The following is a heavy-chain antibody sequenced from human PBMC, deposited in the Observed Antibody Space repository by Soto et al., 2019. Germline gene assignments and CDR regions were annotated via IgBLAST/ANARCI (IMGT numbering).Heavy chain of an antibody. J-gene: IGHJ3*02. CDR2: ISAYNGNT. Sequence: VEVACKSCGYRLNIYVISGALKDPGQGLEWMGWISAYNGNTNYAQKLQGRVTMTTDTSTSTAYMELRSLRSDDTAVYYCARDFNSIRVYYYDSSGYYQDDAFDIWGQGTMVTVSS. CDR1: GYRLNIYV. CDR3: ARDFNSIRVYYYDSSGYYQDDAFDI. D-gene: IGHD3-22*01. V-gene: IGHV1-18*01.